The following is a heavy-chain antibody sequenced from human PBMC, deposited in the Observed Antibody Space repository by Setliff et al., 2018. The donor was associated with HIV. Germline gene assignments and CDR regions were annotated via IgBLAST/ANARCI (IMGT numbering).Heavy chain of an antibody. Sequence: ASVKVSCKASGYPFTSYGICWVRQAPGHGLEWMGYISPYNGDAYYAEKFQGRVTMTTDTSTSTAYMDLRSLRSDDTAVYYCAKCSEMLGTPATSSGYYCGWFDPWGQGTLVTVSS. CDR3: AKCSEMLGTPATSSGYYCGWFDP. CDR2: ISPYNGDA. CDR1: GYPFTSYG. V-gene: IGHV1-18*01. J-gene: IGHJ5*02. D-gene: IGHD3-22*01.